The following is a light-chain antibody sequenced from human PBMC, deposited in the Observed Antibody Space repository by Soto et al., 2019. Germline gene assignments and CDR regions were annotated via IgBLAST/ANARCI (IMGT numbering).Light chain of an antibody. CDR2: GAS. V-gene: IGKV3-15*01. CDR1: QSVSSN. CDR3: QQYNDWPPLT. J-gene: IGKJ4*01. Sequence: EIEMTQSPATLSVSPGERATLSCRASQSVSSNLAWYQQKPGQTPRLLVYGASTRATGVPVRFSGSGSGTEFYLTISSLQSEDFAVYYCQQYNDWPPLTFGGGTKVEIK.